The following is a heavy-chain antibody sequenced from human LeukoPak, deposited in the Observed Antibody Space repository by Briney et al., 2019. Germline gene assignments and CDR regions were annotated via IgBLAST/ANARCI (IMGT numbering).Heavy chain of an antibody. CDR1: GFTFRNAW. V-gene: IGHV3-15*01. J-gene: IGHJ5*02. CDR2: IRSKADGGTT. Sequence: GGSLRLFCAASGFTFRNAWISWVRQAPGKGLEWVGRIRSKADGGTTDYAAPVKGRFTISRDDSKNTLCLQMNSLKTEDTAVYYCARDEGSPTYLWGHGNPCSVSS. CDR3: ARDEGSPTYL.